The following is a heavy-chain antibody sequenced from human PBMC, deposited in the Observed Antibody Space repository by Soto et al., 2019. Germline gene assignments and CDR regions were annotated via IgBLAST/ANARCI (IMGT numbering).Heavy chain of an antibody. Sequence: LKISCKGSGYSFTSYWIGWVRQMPGKGLQLMGIIYPGDSETRYSPSFQGRVTISADRSISTAYLQWSSLEASDTAMYYCARHTSDRYGSDYWGQGTLVTVSS. V-gene: IGHV5-51*01. CDR3: ARHTSDRYGSDY. CDR1: GYSFTSYW. J-gene: IGHJ4*02. CDR2: IYPGDSET. D-gene: IGHD5-18*01.